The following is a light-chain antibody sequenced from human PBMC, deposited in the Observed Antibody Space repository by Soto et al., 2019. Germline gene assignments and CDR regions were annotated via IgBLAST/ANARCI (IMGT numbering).Light chain of an antibody. V-gene: IGKV1-33*01. CDR2: RAS. Sequence: DIQMTQSPSSLSASVGDRVNITCQASQNIYDYLNWYQQKPGKAPSLLIHRASSLETGVPSRFSGSGSATDFTLMIGSLQPEDSATYFCQQYGNLPYTFGQGTKLEI. J-gene: IGKJ2*01. CDR1: QNIYDY. CDR3: QQYGNLPYT.